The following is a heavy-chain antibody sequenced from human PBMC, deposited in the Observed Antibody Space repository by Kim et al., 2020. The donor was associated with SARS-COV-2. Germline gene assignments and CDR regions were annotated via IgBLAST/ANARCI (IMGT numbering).Heavy chain of an antibody. Sequence: SVKVSCKASGGTFSSYAISWVRQAPGQGLEWMGGIIPIFGTANYAQKFQGRVTITADESTSTAYMELSSLRSEDTAVYYCARGYSGYDPNFDYWGQGTLVTVSS. CDR1: GGTFSSYA. J-gene: IGHJ4*02. D-gene: IGHD5-12*01. CDR2: IIPIFGTA. V-gene: IGHV1-69*13. CDR3: ARGYSGYDPNFDY.